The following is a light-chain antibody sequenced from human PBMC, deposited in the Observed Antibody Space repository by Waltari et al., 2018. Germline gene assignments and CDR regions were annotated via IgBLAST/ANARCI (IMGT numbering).Light chain of an antibody. J-gene: IGKJ2*01. CDR2: DAS. Sequence: DIQMTQSPSSLSAAVGHRVTITCQATQDITTSLSWFQQKPREPPQLLISDASTLQPGVPSRLTGTRSATASSYTTPGLQPEDSATYYCQQYHILPYTFGRGTKLQIK. CDR3: QQYHILPYT. V-gene: IGKV1-33*01. CDR1: QDITTS.